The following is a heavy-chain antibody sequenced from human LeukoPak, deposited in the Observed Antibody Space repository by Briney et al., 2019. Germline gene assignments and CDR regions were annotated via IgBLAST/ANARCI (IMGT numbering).Heavy chain of an antibody. Sequence: GGSLKLSCAASGFTFSAYAISWVRQAPGKGLEWVSAISGSGGITYYADSVKGRFTISRGNSKNTLYLQMNSLRAEDTAVYYCAKHDPRRVVITNWFDPWGQGTLVTVSS. V-gene: IGHV3-23*01. CDR1: GFTFSAYA. D-gene: IGHD3-22*01. CDR2: ISGSGGIT. CDR3: AKHDPRRVVITNWFDP. J-gene: IGHJ5*02.